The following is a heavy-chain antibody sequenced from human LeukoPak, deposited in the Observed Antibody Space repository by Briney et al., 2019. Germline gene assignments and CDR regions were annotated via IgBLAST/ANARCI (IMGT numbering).Heavy chain of an antibody. CDR2: INPNSGGT. J-gene: IGHJ6*02. V-gene: IGHV1-2*02. CDR3: ARDEYQLWSSYYYYYGMDV. Sequence: ASVKVSCKASGYTFTGYYMHWVRQAPGQGLEWMGWINPNSGGTNYAQKFQGRVTMTRDMSISTAYMELSRLRSDDTAVYYCARDEYQLWSSYYYYYGMDVWGQGTTVTVSS. CDR1: GYTFTGYY. D-gene: IGHD5-18*01.